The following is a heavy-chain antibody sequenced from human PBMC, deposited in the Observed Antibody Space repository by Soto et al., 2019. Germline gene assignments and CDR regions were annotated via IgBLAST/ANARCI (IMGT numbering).Heavy chain of an antibody. D-gene: IGHD3-3*01. J-gene: IGHJ3*02. CDR1: GYPVTAYY. CDR2: INPATGAA. Sequence: QLHLVQSGAVVKKPGASVTVSCSASGYPVTAYYMHWVRQAPGRGLEWMGGINPATGAAKYTQTFQVRVTMTRDPSTSTVFMELGGLTSEDTAFLYCARGGGVGVAGSAAFDMWGQGTLVTVSS. CDR3: ARGGGVGVAGSAAFDM. V-gene: IGHV1-2*02.